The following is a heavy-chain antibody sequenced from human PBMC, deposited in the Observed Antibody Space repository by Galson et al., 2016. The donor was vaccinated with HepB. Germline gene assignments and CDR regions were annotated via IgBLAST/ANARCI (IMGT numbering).Heavy chain of an antibody. CDR3: ARFCGGDCHDAFDI. Sequence: QSGAEVKKPGESLKISCKGSGYSYTKYWIGWVRQMPGKGLELMGIIYPGDSDTTYSPSFQGQVTISADKSINTAYLQWSSLRASDTAMYYRARFCGGDCHDAFDIWGQGTMVTVSS. D-gene: IGHD2-21*02. V-gene: IGHV5-51*01. CDR1: GYSYTKYW. J-gene: IGHJ3*02. CDR2: IYPGDSDT.